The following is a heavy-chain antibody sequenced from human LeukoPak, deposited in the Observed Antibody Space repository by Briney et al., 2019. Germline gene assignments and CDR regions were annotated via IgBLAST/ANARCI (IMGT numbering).Heavy chain of an antibody. Sequence: ETLSLTCAVYGGSFSGYYWSWVRQAPGKGLEWVSAISGSGGSTYYADSVKGRFTISRHNSKNTLYLQMNSLRAEDTAVYYCARVRSGYYYNDYWGQGTLVTVSS. CDR1: GGSFSGYY. J-gene: IGHJ4*02. D-gene: IGHD3-22*01. CDR3: ARVRSGYYYNDY. V-gene: IGHV3-23*01. CDR2: ISGSGGST.